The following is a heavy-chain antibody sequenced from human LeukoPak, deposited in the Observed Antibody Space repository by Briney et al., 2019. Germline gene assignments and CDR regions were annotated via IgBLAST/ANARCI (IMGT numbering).Heavy chain of an antibody. CDR3: ARDSVDNRPYGMDV. D-gene: IGHD1-14*01. Sequence: SETLSLTCTVSGASVSSDNYYWSWIRQPPGKGLEWIGHLHYSGSTNYNPSLKSRVTISVDTSKNQFSLKLSSVTAADTAVYYCARDSVDNRPYGMDVWGQGTTVTVSS. J-gene: IGHJ6*02. CDR2: LHYSGST. V-gene: IGHV4-61*01. CDR1: GASVSSDNYY.